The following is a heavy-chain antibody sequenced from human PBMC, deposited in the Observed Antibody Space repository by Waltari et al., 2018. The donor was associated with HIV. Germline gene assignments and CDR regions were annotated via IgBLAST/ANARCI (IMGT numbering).Heavy chain of an antibody. J-gene: IGHJ4*02. D-gene: IGHD6-13*01. CDR2: IYTSGST. CDR3: ARDLPAAGLDY. CDR1: GGSISSGSYY. Sequence: QVQLQESGPGLVKPSQTLSLTCPVSGGSISSGSYYWSWIRQPAVKGLEWTGRIYTSGSTNYNPSLKSRVTISVDTSKNQFSLKLSSVTAADTAVYYCARDLPAAGLDYWGQGTLVTVSS. V-gene: IGHV4-61*02.